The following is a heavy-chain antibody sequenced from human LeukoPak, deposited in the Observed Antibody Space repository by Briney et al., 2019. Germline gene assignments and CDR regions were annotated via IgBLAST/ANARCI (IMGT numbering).Heavy chain of an antibody. D-gene: IGHD5-12*01. V-gene: IGHV3-11*01. J-gene: IGHJ4*02. CDR2: IRSSGSDT. CDR3: ARRGANSGHTFDY. CDR1: GFTFSDYQ. Sequence: GGSLRLSCAASGFTFSDYQMSWIRQAPGKGPELVSYIRSSGSDTYYADSVKGRFTISRDNTKNALYLQMNSLRADDTAVYYCARRGANSGHTFDYWGQGTLVSVSS.